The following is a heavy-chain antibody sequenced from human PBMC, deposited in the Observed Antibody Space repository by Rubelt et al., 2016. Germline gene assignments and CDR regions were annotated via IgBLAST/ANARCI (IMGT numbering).Heavy chain of an antibody. CDR2: ISGSGGDT. J-gene: IGHJ4*02. CDR1: GFPFSTYA. CDR3: ARAIRRNCGGDY. D-gene: IGHD2-21*01. Sequence: GESLRLSCAASGFPFSTYAMSWVRQAPGKGLEWVSGISGSGGDTFYADSAKGRFTISRDNSKNTLYLQMNNLRAEDTAIYYCARAIRRNCGGDYYGQGTLVTVSS. V-gene: IGHV3-23*01.